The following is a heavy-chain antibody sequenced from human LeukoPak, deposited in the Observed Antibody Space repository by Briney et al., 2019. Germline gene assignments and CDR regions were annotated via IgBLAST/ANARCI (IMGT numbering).Heavy chain of an antibody. CDR1: GGTFSSYT. V-gene: IGHV1-69*02. D-gene: IGHD3-22*01. CDR3: AISYYYDSSGYYLLLSDY. CDR2: XXXXLGIA. J-gene: IGHJ4*02. Sequence: SVKVSCKASGGTFSSYTISWVRQAPGQGLEXXXXXXXXLGIANYAQKFQGRVTITADKSTSTAYMELSSLRSEDTAVYYCAISYYYDSSGYYLLLSDYWGQGTLVTVSS.